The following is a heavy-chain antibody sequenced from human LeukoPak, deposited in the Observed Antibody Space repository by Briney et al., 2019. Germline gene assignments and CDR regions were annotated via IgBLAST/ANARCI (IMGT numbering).Heavy chain of an antibody. CDR3: ARDVSLDYYDSSGYTRMYYFDY. Sequence: SETLSLTCTVSGGSATGGSYYGGWSRQPPGRGLKWIGYFFYRGGTNYNPSLKSRVTISVDTSKNQFSLKLSSVTAADTAVYYCARDVSLDYYDSSGYTRMYYFDYWGQGTPVTVSS. CDR2: FFYRGGT. V-gene: IGHV4-61*01. J-gene: IGHJ4*02. D-gene: IGHD3-22*01. CDR1: GGSATGGSYY.